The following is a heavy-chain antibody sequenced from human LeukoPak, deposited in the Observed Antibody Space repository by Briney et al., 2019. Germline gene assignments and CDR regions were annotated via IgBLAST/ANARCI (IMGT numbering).Heavy chain of an antibody. CDR1: GFSLSTTGVG. J-gene: IGHJ4*02. CDR3: AHSGFYYGSGSLGY. Sequence: SGPTLVNPTQTLTLTCTFSGFSLSTTGVGVGWIRQPPGKALEWLALIYWDDDKRYNPSLKSRLTVTKDTSENQVVPTMTNMDPVDTATYYCAHSGFYYGSGSLGYWGQGTLVTVSS. V-gene: IGHV2-5*02. D-gene: IGHD3-10*01. CDR2: IYWDDDK.